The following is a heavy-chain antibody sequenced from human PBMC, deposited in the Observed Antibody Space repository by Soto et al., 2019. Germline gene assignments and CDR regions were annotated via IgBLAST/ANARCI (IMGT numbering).Heavy chain of an antibody. CDR3: ARSNYGVDV. Sequence: LSLTCTVSGGSISSYYWSWIRQPPGKGLEWIGYIYYSGSTNYSPSFQGHVTISADKSISTAYLQWSSLKASDTAMHYCARSNYGVDVWGRGTTVTVSS. CDR2: IYYSGST. V-gene: IGHV4-59*12. CDR1: GGSISSYY. J-gene: IGHJ6*02.